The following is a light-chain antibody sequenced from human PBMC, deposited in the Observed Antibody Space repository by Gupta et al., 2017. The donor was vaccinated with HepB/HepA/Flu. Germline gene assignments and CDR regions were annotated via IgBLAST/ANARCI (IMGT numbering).Light chain of an antibody. CDR3: QQHNSYLIT. CDR2: ATS. J-gene: IGKJ4*01. CDR1: ENIRNY. Sequence: DIQMTQSPSSLSASVGDRVTITCRASENIRNYLNWYQQKPGKAPKRLIYATSSLQSGVPSRFSGSGTGTDFTLRISSLQPEDFVTYYCQQHNSYLITFGRGTKVEIK. V-gene: IGKV1-17*01.